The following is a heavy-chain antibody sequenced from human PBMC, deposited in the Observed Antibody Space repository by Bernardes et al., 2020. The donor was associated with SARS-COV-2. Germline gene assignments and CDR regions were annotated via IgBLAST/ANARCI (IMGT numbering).Heavy chain of an antibody. CDR1: EFTVRKSA. CDR2: ISTDGGTP. Sequence: GGSLRLSCAASEFTVRKSAMSWVRQAPGKGLEWVSVISTDGGTPYYADSVRGRFTITRDSPTNSLYLQMNTLRAEDTAEYYCARHYYGSGSYPSGLDTWGQGTPVTVS. J-gene: IGHJ5*02. D-gene: IGHD3-10*01. CDR3: ARHYYGSGSYPSGLDT. V-gene: IGHV3-23*01.